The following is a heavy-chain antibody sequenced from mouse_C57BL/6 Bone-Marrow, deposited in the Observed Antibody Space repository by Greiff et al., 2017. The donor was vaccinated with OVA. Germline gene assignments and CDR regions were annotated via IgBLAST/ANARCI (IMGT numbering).Heavy chain of an antibody. Sequence: EVQLVESGGGLVQPKGSLKLSCAASGFSFNTYAMNWVRQAPGKGLEWVARIRSKSNNYATYYADSVKDRFTISRDDSESMLYLQMNNLKTEDTAMYYCVRQDGYHFDYWGQGTTLTVSS. V-gene: IGHV10-1*01. CDR3: VRQDGYHFDY. CDR1: GFSFNTYA. CDR2: IRSKSNNYAT. D-gene: IGHD2-3*01. J-gene: IGHJ2*01.